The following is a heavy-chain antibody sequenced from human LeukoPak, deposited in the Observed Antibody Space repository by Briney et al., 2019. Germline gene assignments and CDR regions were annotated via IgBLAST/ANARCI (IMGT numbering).Heavy chain of an antibody. CDR2: IYSGGST. V-gene: IGHV3-53*01. D-gene: IGHD3-22*01. CDR3: ARASSYYYDSSGYLPFDY. J-gene: IGHJ4*02. Sequence: PGGSLRLSCAASGFTVSSNYMSWVRQAPGKGXEWVSVIYSGGSTYYADSVKGRFTISRDNSKNTLYLQMNSLRAEDTAVYYCARASSYYYDSSGYLPFDYWGQGTLVTVSS. CDR1: GFTVSSNY.